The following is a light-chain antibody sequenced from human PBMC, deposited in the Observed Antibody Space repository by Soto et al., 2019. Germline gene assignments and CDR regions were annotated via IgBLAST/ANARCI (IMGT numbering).Light chain of an antibody. V-gene: IGLV2-14*01. CDR3: SSYAGSSNV. Sequence: QSVLTQPASVSGSPGQSITISCTGTSSDVGDFDCVSWYQQHPGKAPKLMIYEVSGRPSGVSNRFSGSKSGDTASLTISGLQAEDEADYYCSSYAGSSNVFGTGTKVTVL. CDR1: SSDVGDFDC. J-gene: IGLJ1*01. CDR2: EVS.